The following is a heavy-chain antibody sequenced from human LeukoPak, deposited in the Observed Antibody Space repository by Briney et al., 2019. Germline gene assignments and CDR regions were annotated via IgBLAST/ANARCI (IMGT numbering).Heavy chain of an antibody. CDR3: ARDQGYGYFDY. CDR2: ISSSSSTI. Sequence: GGSLRLSCAASGFTFSSYSMNWVRQAPGKGLEWVSYISSSSSTIYYADSVKGRFTISRDNAKNSLYLQMNSLRAEDTAVYYCARDQGYGYFDYWGQGTLVTVSS. D-gene: IGHD5-12*01. CDR1: GFTFSSYS. J-gene: IGHJ4*02. V-gene: IGHV3-48*01.